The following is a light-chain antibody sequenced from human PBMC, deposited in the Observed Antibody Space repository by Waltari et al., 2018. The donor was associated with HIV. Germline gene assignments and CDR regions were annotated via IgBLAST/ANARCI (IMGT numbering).Light chain of an antibody. CDR2: GAS. Sequence: EIEMTQSPATLSVSPGARATLSCRASQSISSNLAWYQQKPGQAPRLIIYGASTRATGIPARFSGSVSGTEFTLTISSLQSEDFAVYYCQQYNSWLRTFGQGTKVEIK. CDR1: QSISSN. V-gene: IGKV3-15*01. J-gene: IGKJ1*01. CDR3: QQYNSWLRT.